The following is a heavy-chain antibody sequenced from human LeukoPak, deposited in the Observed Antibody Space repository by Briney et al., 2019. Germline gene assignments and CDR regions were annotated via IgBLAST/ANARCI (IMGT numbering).Heavy chain of an antibody. CDR2: MNPNSGNT. Sequence: ASVKVSCEASGYTFTSYDINWVRQATGQGLEWMGWMNPNSGNTGYAQKFQGRVTMTRDTSTSTVYMELSSLRSEDTAVYYCARGSYGSDLNWFDPWGQGTLVTVSS. CDR1: GYTFTSYD. D-gene: IGHD3-16*01. J-gene: IGHJ5*02. V-gene: IGHV1-8*01. CDR3: ARGSYGSDLNWFDP.